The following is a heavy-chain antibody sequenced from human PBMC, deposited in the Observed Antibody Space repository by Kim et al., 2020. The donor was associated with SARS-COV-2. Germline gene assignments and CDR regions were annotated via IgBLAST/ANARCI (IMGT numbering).Heavy chain of an antibody. J-gene: IGHJ4*02. CDR1: GGSISSSSYY. D-gene: IGHD5-12*01. CDR2: IYYSGST. CDR3: ASYRDGYNPVDY. Sequence: SETLYLTCTVSGGSISSSSYYWGWIRQPPGKGLEWIGSIYYSGSTYYNPSLKSRVTISVDTSKNQFSLKLSSVTAADTAVYYCASYRDGYNPVDYWGQGT. V-gene: IGHV4-39*01.